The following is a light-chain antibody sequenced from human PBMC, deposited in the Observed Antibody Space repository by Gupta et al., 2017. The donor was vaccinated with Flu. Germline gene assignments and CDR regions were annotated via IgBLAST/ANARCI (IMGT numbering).Light chain of an antibody. CDR1: QSLLQSDGKTR. V-gene: IGKV2D-29*01. CDR3: MQSIQLPLT. CDR2: ELS. J-gene: IGKJ3*01. Sequence: GTPGQPAAISGKPSQSLLQSDGKTRLVWYLQKPGQPPQLLIYELSNRFSGVPDRFSGSGSGTDFTLKISRVEAEDFGVYYCMQSIQLPLTFGPGTKVDIK.